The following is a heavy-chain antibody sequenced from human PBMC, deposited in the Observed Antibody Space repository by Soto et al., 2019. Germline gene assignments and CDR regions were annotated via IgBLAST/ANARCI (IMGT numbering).Heavy chain of an antibody. CDR2: INPNSGGT. D-gene: IGHD2-2*01. V-gene: IGHV1-2*04. J-gene: IGHJ5*02. Sequence: ASVKVSCKASGYTFTGYYMHWVRQAPGQGLEWMGWINPNSGGTNYAQKFQGWVTMTRDTSISTAYMELSRLRSDDTAVYYCARDFLGYCSSTSCYGGFDPWGQGTLVTVSS. CDR1: GYTFTGYY. CDR3: ARDFLGYCSSTSCYGGFDP.